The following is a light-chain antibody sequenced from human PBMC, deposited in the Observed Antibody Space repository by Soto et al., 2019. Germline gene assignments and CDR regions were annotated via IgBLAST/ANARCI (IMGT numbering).Light chain of an antibody. CDR3: QQSYRTPPYT. J-gene: IGKJ2*01. Sequence: DIQMTQSPSSLSATVGDRVIITCRASQNVGKDVHWYQQKPGRAPKLLIYGTSKLISGVPPRFSGSGSATDFTLSISTIQPEDFATYYCQQSYRTPPYTCGQGTRLEV. CDR2: GTS. V-gene: IGKV1-39*01. CDR1: QNVGKD.